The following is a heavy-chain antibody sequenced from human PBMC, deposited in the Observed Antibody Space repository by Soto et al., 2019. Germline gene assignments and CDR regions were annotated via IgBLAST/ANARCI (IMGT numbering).Heavy chain of an antibody. J-gene: IGHJ4*02. Sequence: GASVKVSCTASGYTFTGYYMHWVRQAPGQGLEWMGWINPNSGGTNYAQKFQGWVTMTRDTSISTAYMELSRLRSDDTAVYYCARDYGDYYFDYWGQGTLVTVSS. CDR1: GYTFTGYY. V-gene: IGHV1-2*04. D-gene: IGHD4-17*01. CDR3: ARDYGDYYFDY. CDR2: INPNSGGT.